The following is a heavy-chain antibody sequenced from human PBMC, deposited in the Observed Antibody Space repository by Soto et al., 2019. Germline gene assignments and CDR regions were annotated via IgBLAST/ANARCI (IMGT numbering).Heavy chain of an antibody. CDR3: ARVPPPPYGGNSLP. CDR2: IYYSGST. CDR1: GGSISSYY. Sequence: QVQLQESGPGLVKPSETLSLTCTVSGGSISSYYWSWIRQPPGKGLEWIGYIYYSGSTNYNPSLKSRVTISVDTSKNQFSLKLSSVTAADTAVYYCARVPPPPYGGNSLPWGQGTLVTVSS. J-gene: IGHJ5*02. D-gene: IGHD2-21*02. V-gene: IGHV4-59*01.